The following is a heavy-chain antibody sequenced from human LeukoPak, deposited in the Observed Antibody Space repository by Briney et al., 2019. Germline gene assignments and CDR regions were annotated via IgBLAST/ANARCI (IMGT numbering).Heavy chain of an antibody. V-gene: IGHV1-18*01. D-gene: IGHD6-13*01. CDR3: ATTASSWYYNY. J-gene: IGHJ4*02. Sequence: ASVKVSCKASGYTFTSYGISWVRQAPGQGLEWMGWISAYNGNTNYAQEFQGRVTVTTDTSTSTAYMELRSLRSDDTAVYYCATTASSWYYNYWGQGTLVTVSS. CDR2: ISAYNGNT. CDR1: GYTFTSYG.